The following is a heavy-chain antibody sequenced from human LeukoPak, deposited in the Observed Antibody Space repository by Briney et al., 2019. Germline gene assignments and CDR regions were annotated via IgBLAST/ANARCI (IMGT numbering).Heavy chain of an antibody. CDR3: ARGEDYYGSGSHYFDY. Sequence: KASETLSLTCTVSGGSITSYYWSWIRQPPGKGLEWIGYIYYSGSTNYNPSLKSRVTISVDTSKNQFSLKLSSVTAADTAVYYCARGEDYYGSGSHYFDYWGQGTLVTVSS. V-gene: IGHV4-59*01. D-gene: IGHD3-10*01. CDR2: IYYSGST. CDR1: GGSITSYY. J-gene: IGHJ4*02.